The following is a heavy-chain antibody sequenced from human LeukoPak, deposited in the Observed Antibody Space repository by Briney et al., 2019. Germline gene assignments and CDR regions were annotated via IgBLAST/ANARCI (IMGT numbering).Heavy chain of an antibody. CDR3: AGGSGWTYYFYY. V-gene: IGHV3-30*03. Sequence: GGSLRLSCEASGVSFTSCGMIWVRQAPGKGLEWVGFISPDGSQKYYADSLKGRFTISRDNAKNTLYLQVNSLRSEDTAIYYCAGGSGWTYYFYYWGQGTLVTVSS. CDR2: ISPDGSQK. D-gene: IGHD6-19*01. CDR1: GVSFTSCG. J-gene: IGHJ4*02.